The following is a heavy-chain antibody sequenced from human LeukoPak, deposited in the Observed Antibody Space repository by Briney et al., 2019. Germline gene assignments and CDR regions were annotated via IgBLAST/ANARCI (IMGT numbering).Heavy chain of an antibody. Sequence: GGSLRLSCAASGFTFSSYGIHWVRQAPGKGLEWVTLISYDGNDKYYADSVKGRFTIYRDNSKNTLYLQMNSLRAEDTAVYYCAKECCSSSAFDYWGQGTLVTVSP. CDR2: ISYDGNDK. V-gene: IGHV3-30*18. J-gene: IGHJ4*02. CDR1: GFTFSSYG. CDR3: AKECCSSSAFDY. D-gene: IGHD6-6*01.